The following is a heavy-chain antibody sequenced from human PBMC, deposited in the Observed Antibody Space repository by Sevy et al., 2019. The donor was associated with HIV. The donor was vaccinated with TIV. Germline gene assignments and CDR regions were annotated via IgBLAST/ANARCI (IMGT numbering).Heavy chain of an antibody. D-gene: IGHD5-12*01. Sequence: SETLSLTCTVSGGSISRFYWSWIRQPAGKGLEWIGRVYGSGKTKYHPSLKSRVTMSVDTSKNQFSLKLNSVTAADTAVYYCAREADGYNYVAEYWGQGTLVTVSS. CDR3: AREADGYNYVAEY. CDR1: GGSISRFY. J-gene: IGHJ4*02. CDR2: VYGSGKT. V-gene: IGHV4-4*07.